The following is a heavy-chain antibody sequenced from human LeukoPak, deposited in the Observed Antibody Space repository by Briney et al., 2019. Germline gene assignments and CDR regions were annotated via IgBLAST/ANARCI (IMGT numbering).Heavy chain of an antibody. CDR2: IYTSGST. J-gene: IGHJ4*02. Sequence: SETLSLTCTVSGGSISSGSYYWSWIRQPAGKGLEWIGRIYTSGSTNYNPSLKSRVTISVDTSKNQFSLKLSSVTAADTAVYYCASGLGDFWSGYYPDYWGQGTLVTVPS. V-gene: IGHV4-61*02. D-gene: IGHD3-3*01. CDR3: ASGLGDFWSGYYPDY. CDR1: GGSISSGSYY.